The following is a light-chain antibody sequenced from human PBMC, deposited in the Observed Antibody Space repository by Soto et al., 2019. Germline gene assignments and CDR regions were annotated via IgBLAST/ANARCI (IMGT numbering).Light chain of an antibody. Sequence: DIVMTQSPAAPSASPVARPTLSCRASQSVSSNLAWYQQKPGQAPRLLIYGASTRATGIPARFSGSGSGTDFTLTISRLEPEEFAVYCCQQYGSSPRTFGQGTKVDIK. V-gene: IGKV3-15*01. CDR2: GAS. CDR3: QQYGSSPRT. J-gene: IGKJ1*01. CDR1: QSVSSN.